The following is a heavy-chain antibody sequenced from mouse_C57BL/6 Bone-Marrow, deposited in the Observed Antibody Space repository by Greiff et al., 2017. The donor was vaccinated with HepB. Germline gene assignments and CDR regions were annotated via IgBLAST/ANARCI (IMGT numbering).Heavy chain of an antibody. Sequence: QVQLKQSGAELVKPGASVKLSCKASGYTFTSYWMHWVKQRPGQGLEWIGMIHPNSGSTNYNEKFKSKATLTVDKSSSTAYMQLSSLTSEDSAVYYCARGGGDWYFDVWGRGTEVTVS. J-gene: IGHJ1*03. CDR3: ARGGGDWYFDV. D-gene: IGHD1-1*02. V-gene: IGHV1-64*01. CDR2: IHPNSGST. CDR1: GYTFTSYW.